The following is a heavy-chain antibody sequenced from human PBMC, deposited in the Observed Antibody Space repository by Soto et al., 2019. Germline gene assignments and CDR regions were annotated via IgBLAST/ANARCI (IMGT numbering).Heavy chain of an antibody. J-gene: IGHJ4*02. D-gene: IGHD3-22*01. CDR2: TYHSGGT. CDR3: ARDSLSGYYFDY. V-gene: IGHV4-30-2*01. CDR1: GDSISSGGYS. Sequence: QLQLQESGSGLVKPSQTLSLTCVVSGDSISSGGYSWNWIRQPPGKGLEWIGHTYHSGGTLYNPYLDSRVTISVDKSKNQFSLRLTSVTAADTAVYYCARDSLSGYYFDYWGQGTLVTLSS.